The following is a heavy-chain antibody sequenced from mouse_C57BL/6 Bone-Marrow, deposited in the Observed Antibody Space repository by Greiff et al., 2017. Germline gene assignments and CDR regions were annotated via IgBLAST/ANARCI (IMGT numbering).Heavy chain of an antibody. D-gene: IGHD1-1*02. CDR1: GYTFTSYW. Sequence: VQLQQPGAERVRPGSSVKLSCKASGYTFTSYWTDWVKQRPGQGLEWIGNIYPSDSETHYNQKFKDKATLTVDKSSSTAYMQLSSLTSEDAAVYYCARWYGGFAYWGQGTLFTVSA. V-gene: IGHV1-61*01. CDR2: IYPSDSET. CDR3: ARWYGGFAY. J-gene: IGHJ3*01.